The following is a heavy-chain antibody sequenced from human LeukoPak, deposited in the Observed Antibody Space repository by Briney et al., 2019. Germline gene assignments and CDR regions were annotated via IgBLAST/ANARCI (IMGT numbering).Heavy chain of an antibody. CDR2: IYYSGST. CDR3: ASAGGFGSGWYVGPHLFDY. J-gene: IGHJ4*02. D-gene: IGHD6-19*01. CDR1: GGSISSYY. V-gene: IGHV4-59*01. Sequence: PSETLSLTCTVSGGSISSYYWSWIRQPPGKGLEWIGYIYYSGSTNYNPSPKSRVTISVDTSKNQFSLKLSSVTAADTAVYYCASAGGFGSGWYVGPHLFDYWGQGTLVTVSS.